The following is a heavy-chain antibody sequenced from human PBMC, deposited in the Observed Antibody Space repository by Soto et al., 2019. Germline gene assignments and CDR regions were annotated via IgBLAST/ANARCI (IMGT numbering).Heavy chain of an antibody. J-gene: IGHJ5*02. CDR2: ISYSSTYT. V-gene: IGHV3-11*06. Sequence: LRLSCAASGFTFSDYYMSWIRQAPGRGLEWVSYISYSSTYTNYADSVKGRFTISRDDAKNSLYLQMNSLRAEDTAVYYCARSRHSVANWVDPWGQGTLVTVSS. D-gene: IGHD2-15*01. CDR3: ARSRHSVANWVDP. CDR1: GFTFSDYY.